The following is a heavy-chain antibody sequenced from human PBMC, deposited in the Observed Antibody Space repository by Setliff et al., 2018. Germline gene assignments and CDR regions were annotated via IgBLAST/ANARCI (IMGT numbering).Heavy chain of an antibody. CDR3: RVWIGDLSRDF. J-gene: IGHJ4*02. V-gene: IGHV1-69*15. CDR2: IIPVFRTA. CDR1: GGSFRSDG. Sequence: VKVSCKASGGSFRSDGFNWVRQAPGQGLEWMGRIIPVFRTAKYAQKFQGRVTISADESTRTAYMELSSLRAEDTAVYYCRVWIGDLSRDFWGRGTLVTVSS. D-gene: IGHD3-10*01.